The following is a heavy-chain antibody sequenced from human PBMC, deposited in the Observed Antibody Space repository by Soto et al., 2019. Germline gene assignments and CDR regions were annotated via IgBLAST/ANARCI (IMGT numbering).Heavy chain of an antibody. CDR1: GGSISGYY. D-gene: IGHD5-18*01. CDR2: IFHSGRT. J-gene: IGHJ4*02. V-gene: IGHV4-59*01. CDR3: AKVRGYASGWRYFDY. Sequence: PSETLSLTCNVSGGSISGYYWSWIRQAPGKGLQWIGYIFHSGRTSYNPSLRSRVTISVDTSKNQFSLKVNSVTAADTAVYYCAKVRGYASGWRYFDYWGQGTLVTVS.